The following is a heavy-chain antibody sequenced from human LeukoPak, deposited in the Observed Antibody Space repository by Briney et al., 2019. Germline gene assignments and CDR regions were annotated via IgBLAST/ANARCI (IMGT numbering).Heavy chain of an antibody. V-gene: IGHV3-30*18. CDR3: AKVWDKGVYYFDY. Sequence: GGSLRLSCAASGFTFSSYGMHWVRQAPGKGLEWVAVISYDGSNKYYADSVKGRFTISRDNSKNTLYLQMNSLRAEDTAVYYCAKVWDKGVYYFDYWGQGTLVTVSS. J-gene: IGHJ4*02. CDR2: ISYDGSNK. CDR1: GFTFSSYG. D-gene: IGHD2-8*01.